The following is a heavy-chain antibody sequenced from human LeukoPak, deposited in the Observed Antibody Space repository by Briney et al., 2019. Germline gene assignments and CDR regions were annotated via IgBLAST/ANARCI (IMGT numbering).Heavy chain of an antibody. CDR3: AKAPSYDTLTGYYGVGYYFDS. J-gene: IGHJ4*02. D-gene: IGHD3-9*01. V-gene: IGHV3-23*01. CDR1: GFSFSSYA. CDR2: ISGSGGST. Sequence: GGSLRLSCAASGFSFSSYALTWVRQAPGKGLEGVSSISGSGGSTYYADSVKGRFTISRDNCKNTLYLQMNSLRAEDTAVYYYAKAPSYDTLTGYYGVGYYFDSWGQGTLVTVSS.